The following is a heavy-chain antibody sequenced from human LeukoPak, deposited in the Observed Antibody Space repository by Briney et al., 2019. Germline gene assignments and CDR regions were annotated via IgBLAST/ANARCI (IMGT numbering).Heavy chain of an antibody. CDR2: INHSGST. CDR3: ARGLRWFDP. J-gene: IGHJ5*02. CDR1: GFTFSSYA. Sequence: GSLRLSCAASGFTFSSYAMSWVRQAPGKGLEWIGEINHSGSTNYNPSPKSRVTISVDTSKNQFSLKLSSVTAADTAVYYCARGLRWFDPWGQGTLVTVSS. V-gene: IGHV4-34*01.